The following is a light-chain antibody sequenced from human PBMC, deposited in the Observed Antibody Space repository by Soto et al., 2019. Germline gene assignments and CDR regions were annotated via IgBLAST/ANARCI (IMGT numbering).Light chain of an antibody. V-gene: IGKV3-11*01. CDR1: QSVSSY. Sequence: EIVLTQSPATLSLSPGERTTLSCRASQSVSSYLAWYQQKPGHAPRLLIYDASNRATGIPARFSGSGSGTDFTLTISSLEPEDFAVYYCQQRGKWPITFGQGTRLEIK. J-gene: IGKJ5*01. CDR2: DAS. CDR3: QQRGKWPIT.